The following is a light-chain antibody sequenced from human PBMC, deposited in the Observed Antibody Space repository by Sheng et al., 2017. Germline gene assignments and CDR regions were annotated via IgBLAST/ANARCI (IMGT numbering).Light chain of an antibody. Sequence: EIVLTQSPDTLSLSPGERATLSCRASQRVGSTYLAWYQQRPGQAPRLLIYGASSRATGVPARFIGSGSGTEFTLNISSLQSEDFAVYYCQHYKSWPLTFGGGTKVDIK. CDR1: QRVGST. J-gene: IGKJ4*01. CDR2: GAS. V-gene: IGKV3-15*01. CDR3: QHYKSWPLT.